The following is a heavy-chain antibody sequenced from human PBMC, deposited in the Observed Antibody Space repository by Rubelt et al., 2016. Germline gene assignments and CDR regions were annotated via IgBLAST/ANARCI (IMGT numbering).Heavy chain of an antibody. CDR2: ISWNSAML. CDR1: GFPFEDCV. D-gene: IGHD6-13*01. CDR3: ARDGAAAGAYYFDY. Sequence: PGRSLRLSCASSGFPFEDCVMHWVRQVPGKGLEWVSGISWNSAMLQYADSVKGRFTISRDNAKNSLHLQMSSLRAEDTALYYCARDGAAAGAYYFDYWGQGTLVTVSS. J-gene: IGHJ4*02. V-gene: IGHV3-9*01.